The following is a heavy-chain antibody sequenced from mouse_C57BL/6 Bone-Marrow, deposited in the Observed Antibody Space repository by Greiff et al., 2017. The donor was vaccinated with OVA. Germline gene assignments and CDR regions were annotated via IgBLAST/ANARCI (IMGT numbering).Heavy chain of an antibody. CDR2: ISDGGSYT. CDR1: GFTFSSYA. D-gene: IGHD2-4*01. Sequence: EVHLVESGGGLVKPGGSLKLSCAASGFTFSSYAMSWVRQTPEKRLEWVATISDGGSYTYYPDNVKGRFTISRDNAKNNLYLQMSHLKSEDTAMYYCARAGYDYDGPLDYWGQGTSVTVSS. V-gene: IGHV5-4*01. J-gene: IGHJ4*01. CDR3: ARAGYDYDGPLDY.